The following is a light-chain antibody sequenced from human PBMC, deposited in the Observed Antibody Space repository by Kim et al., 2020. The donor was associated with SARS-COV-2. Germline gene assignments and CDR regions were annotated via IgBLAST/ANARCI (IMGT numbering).Light chain of an antibody. J-gene: IGKJ4*01. Sequence: APGADTGTIPSRASESMSTNLNWYLHISGKSPKLLSDAASSLQGGVPSRSSGSGSGTDFPLTISSLQPEDSATYYSQQSNSTPLSFWGGSKVDIK. V-gene: IGKV1-39*01. CDR2: AAS. CDR3: QQSNSTPLS. CDR1: ESMSTN.